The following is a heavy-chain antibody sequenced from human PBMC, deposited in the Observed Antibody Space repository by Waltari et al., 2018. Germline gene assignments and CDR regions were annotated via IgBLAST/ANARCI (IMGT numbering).Heavy chain of an antibody. CDR3: ARGGYGSGSYYVDY. D-gene: IGHD3-10*01. J-gene: IGHJ4*02. CDR1: GGSFSGYY. CDR2: INHSGST. V-gene: IGHV4-34*01. Sequence: QVQLQQWGAGLLKPSETLSLTCAVYGGSFSGYYWSWIRQPPGKGLEWFGEINHSGSTNYNPSLKSRVSVSVDTSKNQFSLKLSSVTAADTAVYYCARGGYGSGSYYVDYWGQGTLVTVSS.